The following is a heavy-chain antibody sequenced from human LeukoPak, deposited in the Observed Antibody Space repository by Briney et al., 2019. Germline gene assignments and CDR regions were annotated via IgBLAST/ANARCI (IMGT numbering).Heavy chain of an antibody. Sequence: PGGSLRPSCAASGFTFSSYAMSWVRQAPGKGLEWVSAISGSGGSTYYADSVKGRFTISRDNSKNTLYLQMNSLRAEDTAVYYCAKDEGDFWSGTLRAFDIWGQGTMVTVSS. CDR2: ISGSGGST. J-gene: IGHJ3*02. D-gene: IGHD3-3*01. CDR1: GFTFSSYA. V-gene: IGHV3-23*01. CDR3: AKDEGDFWSGTLRAFDI.